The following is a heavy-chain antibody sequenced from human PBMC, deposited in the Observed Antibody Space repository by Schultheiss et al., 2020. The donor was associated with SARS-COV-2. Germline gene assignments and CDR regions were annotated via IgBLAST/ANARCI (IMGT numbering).Heavy chain of an antibody. V-gene: IGHV4-59*12. CDR1: GGSISSYY. J-gene: IGHJ5*02. Sequence: SQTLSLTCTVSGGSISSYYWSWIRQPPGKGLEWIGYIYYSGSAYYNPSLKSRVTISVDTSKNQFSLKLSSVTAADTAMYYCARGPPSAVAGNNWFDPWGQGTLVTVSS. D-gene: IGHD6-19*01. CDR2: IYYSGSA. CDR3: ARGPPSAVAGNNWFDP.